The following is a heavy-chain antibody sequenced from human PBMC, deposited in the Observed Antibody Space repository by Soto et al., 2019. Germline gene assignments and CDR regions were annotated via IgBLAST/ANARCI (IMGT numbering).Heavy chain of an antibody. J-gene: IGHJ6*02. V-gene: IGHV4-34*01. CDR2: INHSGST. Sequence: PSETLSLSCAVYGGSFSGYYWSWIRQPPGKGLEWIGEINHSGSTNYNPSLKSRVTISVDTSKNQFSLKLSSVTAADTAVYYCARNRGHSYGYLYYYYGMDVWGQGTTVTVSS. CDR1: GGSFSGYY. CDR3: ARNRGHSYGYLYYYYGMDV. D-gene: IGHD5-18*01.